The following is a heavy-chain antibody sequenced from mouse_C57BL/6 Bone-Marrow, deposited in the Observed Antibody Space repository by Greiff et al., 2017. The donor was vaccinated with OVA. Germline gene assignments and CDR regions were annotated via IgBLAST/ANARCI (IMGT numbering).Heavy chain of an antibody. J-gene: IGHJ2*01. D-gene: IGHD2-2*01. CDR2: INPNNGGT. V-gene: IGHV1-26*01. CDR3: ARRESMVTTGGFDY. Sequence: VQLQQSGPELVKPGASVKISCKASGYTFTDYYMNWVKQSHGKSLEWIGDINPNNGGTSYNQKFKGKATLTVDKSSSTAYMELRSLTSEDSAVYYWARRESMVTTGGFDYWGQGTTLTVSS. CDR1: GYTFTDYY.